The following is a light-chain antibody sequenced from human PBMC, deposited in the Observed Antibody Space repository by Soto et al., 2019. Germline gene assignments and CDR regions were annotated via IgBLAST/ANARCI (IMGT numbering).Light chain of an antibody. CDR2: GAS. CDR3: QLFANSPPRYT. J-gene: IGKJ2*01. Sequence: EIVLTQSPGTLSLSPGERATLSCRASRSVSSSYLAWYQQKPRQAPRLLIYGASIRAAGIADRFSGSGSVTDFTLTITRLEPDDFAVYYCQLFANSPPRYTFGQGTKLE. V-gene: IGKV3-20*01. CDR1: RSVSSSY.